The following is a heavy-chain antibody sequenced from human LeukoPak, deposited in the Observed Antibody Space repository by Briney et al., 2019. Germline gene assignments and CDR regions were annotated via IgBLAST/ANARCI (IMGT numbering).Heavy chain of an antibody. V-gene: IGHV3-33*01. CDR1: GFTFSSYG. CDR3: ARDFGSGSYHYGDY. D-gene: IGHD3-10*01. Sequence: GGSLRLSCAASGFTFSSYGMHWVRQAPGKGLEWVAVIWYDGSNKYYADSVKGRFTISRDNSKNTLYLQMNSLRAEDTAVYYCARDFGSGSYHYGDYWGQGTLVTVSS. CDR2: IWYDGSNK. J-gene: IGHJ4*02.